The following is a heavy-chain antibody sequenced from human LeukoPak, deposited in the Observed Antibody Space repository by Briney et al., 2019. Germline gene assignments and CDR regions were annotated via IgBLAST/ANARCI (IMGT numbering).Heavy chain of an antibody. CDR2: IYHSGST. CDR3: ASSGIAAAGPQNKYYYYYYMDV. CDR1: GGSISSSNW. Sequence: SGTLSLTCAVSGGSISSSNWWSWVRQPPGKGLEWIGEIYHSGSTNYNPSLRSRVTISVDKSKNQFSLKLSSVTAADTAVYYCASSGIAAAGPQNKYYYYYYMDVWGKGTTVTVSS. V-gene: IGHV4-4*02. J-gene: IGHJ6*03. D-gene: IGHD6-13*01.